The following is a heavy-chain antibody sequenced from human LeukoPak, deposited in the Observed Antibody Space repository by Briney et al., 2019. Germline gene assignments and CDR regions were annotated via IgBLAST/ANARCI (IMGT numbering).Heavy chain of an antibody. V-gene: IGHV1-18*01. J-gene: IGHJ6*03. CDR1: GYTFTSYG. D-gene: IGHD4-23*01. CDR3: ARALTPLYYYYYMDV. Sequence: ASVKVSCKASGYTFTSYGISWVGQAPGQGVEGMGWISAYNGNTNYAQKLQGRVTMTTDTSTSTAYMELRSLRSDDTAVYYCARALTPLYYYYYMDVWGKGTTVTVSS. CDR2: ISAYNGNT.